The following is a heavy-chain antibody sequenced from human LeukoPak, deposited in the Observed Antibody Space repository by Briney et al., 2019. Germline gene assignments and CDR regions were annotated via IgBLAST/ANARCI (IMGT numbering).Heavy chain of an antibody. CDR2: ISSSSSYI. CDR3: ASAVYVSSGYYLDY. Sequence: PGGSLRLSCAASGFTFSSYSMNWVRQAPGKGLEWVSSISSSSSYIYYADSVKGRFTISRDNAKNSLYLQMNSLRAEDTAVYYCASAVYVSSGYYLDYWGQGTLVTVSS. J-gene: IGHJ4*02. V-gene: IGHV3-21*01. D-gene: IGHD3-22*01. CDR1: GFTFSSYS.